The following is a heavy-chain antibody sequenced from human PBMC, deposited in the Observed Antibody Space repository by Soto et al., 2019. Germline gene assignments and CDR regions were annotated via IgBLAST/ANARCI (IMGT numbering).Heavy chain of an antibody. Sequence: QVQLVESGGGVVQPGRSLRLSCAASGFTFSSYAMHWVRQAPGKGLEWVAVISYDGINKYYADSVKGRFTISRDNAKNTLYLHMNRLRAEDTAVYYCARTILPTAMDYYYGMDVWGQGTTVTVSS. CDR3: ARTILPTAMDYYYGMDV. V-gene: IGHV3-30-3*01. J-gene: IGHJ6*02. D-gene: IGHD2-2*01. CDR1: GFTFSSYA. CDR2: ISYDGINK.